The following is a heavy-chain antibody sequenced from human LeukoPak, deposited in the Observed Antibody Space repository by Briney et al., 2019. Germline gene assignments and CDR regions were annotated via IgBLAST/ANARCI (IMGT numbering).Heavy chain of an antibody. CDR1: GFTFGDYA. V-gene: IGHV3-49*04. D-gene: IGHD3-9*01. J-gene: IGHJ4*02. CDR3: TTLGYFDWLLSLDFDY. Sequence: GGSLRLSCAASGFTFGDYAMSWVRQAPGKGLEWVGFIRSKAYGGTTEYAASVKGRLTISRDDSKSIAYLQMNSLKTEDTAVYYCTTLGYFDWLLSLDFDYWGQGTLVTVSS. CDR2: IRSKAYGGTT.